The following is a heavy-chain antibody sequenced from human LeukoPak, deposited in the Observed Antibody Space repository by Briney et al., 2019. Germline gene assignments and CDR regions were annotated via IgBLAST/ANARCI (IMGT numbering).Heavy chain of an antibody. V-gene: IGHV1-2*02. CDR1: GYTFTGYY. CDR2: INPNSGGI. D-gene: IGHD5-24*01. CDR3: ARDRVEMATINDY. Sequence: ASVKVSCKASGYTFTGYYMHWVRQAPGQGLEWMGWINPNSGGINYAQKFQGRVTMTRDTSISTAYMELSRLRSDDTAVYYCARDRVEMATINDYWGQGTLVTVSS. J-gene: IGHJ4*02.